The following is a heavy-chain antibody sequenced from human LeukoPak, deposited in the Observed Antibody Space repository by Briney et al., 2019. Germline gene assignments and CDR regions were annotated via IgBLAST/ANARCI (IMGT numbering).Heavy chain of an antibody. V-gene: IGHV4-38-2*02. CDR1: GYSISSGYY. Sequence: SETLSLTCTVSGYSISSGYYWGWIRQPPGKGLEWIGSIYHSGSTYYNPSLKSRVTISVDTSKNQFSLKLSSVTAADTAVYYCAKNYYDSSRYGNWGQGTLVTVSS. CDR3: AKNYYDSSRYGN. D-gene: IGHD3-22*01. J-gene: IGHJ4*02. CDR2: IYHSGST.